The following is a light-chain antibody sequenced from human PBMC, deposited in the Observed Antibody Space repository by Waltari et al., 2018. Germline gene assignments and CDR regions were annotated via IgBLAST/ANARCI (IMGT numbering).Light chain of an antibody. J-gene: IGKJ1*01. CDR3: LQDKNYPRT. V-gene: IGKV1-6*02. CDR2: AAS. CDR1: QAIGNE. Sequence: AVQMTQSPSFLSAFIGGSVPITCRATQAIGNELAWYQQRPGEAPKVLIYAASRLQNGVPSRFSGSGSGTYFTLTISSLQPEDFATYYCLQDKNYPRTFGQGTKVKV.